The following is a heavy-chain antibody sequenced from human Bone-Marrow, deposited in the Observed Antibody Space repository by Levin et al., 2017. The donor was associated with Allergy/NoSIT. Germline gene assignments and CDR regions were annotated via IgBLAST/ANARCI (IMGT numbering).Heavy chain of an antibody. V-gene: IGHV3-66*01. D-gene: IGHD4-17*01. CDR3: ARENYGDYIGGFDP. CDR1: GFTVSSNY. J-gene: IGHJ5*02. CDR2: IYSGGST. Sequence: GGSLRLSCAASGFTVSSNYMSWVRQAPGKGLEWVSVIYSGGSTYYADSVKGGFTISRDNSKNTLYLQMNSLRAEDTAVYYCARENYGDYIGGFDPWGQGTLVTVSS.